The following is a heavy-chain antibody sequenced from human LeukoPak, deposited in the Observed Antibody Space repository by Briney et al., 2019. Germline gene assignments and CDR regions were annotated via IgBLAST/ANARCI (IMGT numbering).Heavy chain of an antibody. D-gene: IGHD2-2*01. J-gene: IGHJ5*02. CDR3: TTKEGVGCSSTSGYPFDP. V-gene: IGHV3-15*01. CDR2: IKSKTDGGTT. Sequence: GGSLRLSCAASGFTFSNAWMGWVRQAPGKGLEWVGRIKSKTDGGTTDYAAPVKGRFTISRDDSKNTLYMQMNSLKTEDTSVYYCTTKEGVGCSSTSGYPFDPWGQGTLVTVSS. CDR1: GFTFSNAW.